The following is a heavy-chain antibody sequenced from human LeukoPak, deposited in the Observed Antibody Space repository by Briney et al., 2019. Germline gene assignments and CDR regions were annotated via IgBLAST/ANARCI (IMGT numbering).Heavy chain of an antibody. J-gene: IGHJ5*02. V-gene: IGHV3-15*01. CDR2: VKGQTNGGTT. CDR1: GVTFSHAW. CDR3: TTLGYDP. Sequence: GGSLRLSCAASGVTFSHAWMSWVRQAPGKGLEWVARVKGQTNGGTTDYTAPVKDRFTISRDDSKKMAYLQMNSLKTEDTAVYYCTTLGYDPWGQGTLVTVSS. D-gene: IGHD2-15*01.